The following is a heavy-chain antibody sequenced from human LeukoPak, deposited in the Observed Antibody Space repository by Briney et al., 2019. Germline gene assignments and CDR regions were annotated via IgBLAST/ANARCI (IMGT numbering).Heavy chain of an antibody. J-gene: IGHJ3*02. CDR1: GYTFTSYW. CDR3: ARHGLTGSFDI. Sequence: GESLKFSCKGSGYTFTSYWIAWVRQMPGIGLEWMGIIYPGDSDNRNSPTFQGQVTISVDRSISTAYLQWSSLKASDTAMYYCARHGLTGSFDIWGQGTMVTVSS. D-gene: IGHD7-27*01. CDR2: IYPGDSDN. V-gene: IGHV5-51*01.